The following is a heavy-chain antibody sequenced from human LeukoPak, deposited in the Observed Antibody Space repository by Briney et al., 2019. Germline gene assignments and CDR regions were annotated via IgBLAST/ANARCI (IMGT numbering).Heavy chain of an antibody. J-gene: IGHJ4*02. D-gene: IGHD6-19*01. CDR3: ARWGGKWLGHRSYYFDY. CDR2: INWSGIST. V-gene: IGHV3-20*01. CDR1: GFTFYDYG. Sequence: GGSLRLSCAASGFTFYDYGMSWVRHVPGKGLEWVSGINWSGISTVYADSVKGRFTIFRDNAKNSLYLQMNSLRAEDTALYHCARWGGKWLGHRSYYFDYWGQGTLVTVSS.